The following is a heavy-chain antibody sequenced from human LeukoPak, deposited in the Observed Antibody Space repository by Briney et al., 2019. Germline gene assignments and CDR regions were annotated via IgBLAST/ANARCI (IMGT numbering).Heavy chain of an antibody. J-gene: IGHJ6*02. Sequence: SQTLSLTCTVSGGSISSGDYYWSWIRQPPGKGLEWIGYIYYSGSTYYNPSLKSRVTISVDTSKNQFSLKLSSVTAADTAVYYCARGYGSYGLYYYYYGMDVWGQGTTVTVSS. D-gene: IGHD3-10*01. CDR3: ARGYGSYGLYYYYYGMDV. V-gene: IGHV4-30-4*01. CDR2: IYYSGST. CDR1: GGSISSGDYY.